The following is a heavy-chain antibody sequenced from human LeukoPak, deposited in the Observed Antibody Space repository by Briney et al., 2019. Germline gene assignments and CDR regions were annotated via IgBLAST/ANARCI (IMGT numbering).Heavy chain of an antibody. V-gene: IGHV1-46*01. Sequence: GASVKVSCKASGYTFTSYYMHWVRQAPGQGLEWMGIINPSGGSTSYAQKFQGRVTMTRDMSTSTVYMELSSLRSEDTAVYYCARGYCSGGSRWGDSLTDFDYWGQGTLVTVSS. CDR2: INPSGGST. CDR1: GYTFTSYY. J-gene: IGHJ4*02. D-gene: IGHD2-15*01. CDR3: ARGYCSGGSRWGDSLTDFDY.